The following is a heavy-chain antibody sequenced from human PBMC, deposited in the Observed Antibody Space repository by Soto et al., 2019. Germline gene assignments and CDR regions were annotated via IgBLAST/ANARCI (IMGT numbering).Heavy chain of an antibody. CDR1: GYTLKTYC. V-gene: IGHV1-18*04. Sequence: ASVKIDCTTSGYTLKTYCMTRLGQAPGQGLEWMGWINPYKGNTNYAQKFQGRITMTTDTSTTTVFMDLRSLRSDDTAVYYCASFWENYGDAFDIWGPGTMVTVS. D-gene: IGHD3-3*01. J-gene: IGHJ3*02. CDR3: ASFWENYGDAFDI. CDR2: INPYKGNT.